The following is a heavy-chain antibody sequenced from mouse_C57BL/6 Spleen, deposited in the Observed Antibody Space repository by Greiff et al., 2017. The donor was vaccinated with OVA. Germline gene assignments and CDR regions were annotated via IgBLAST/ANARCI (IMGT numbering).Heavy chain of an antibody. Sequence: QVQLKQPGAELVRPGSSVKLSCKASGYTFTSYWMHWVKQRPIQGLEWIGNIDPSDSETHYNQKFKDKATLTVDKSSSTAYIQLSSLTSEDSAVYYCARRGNYGYFDVWGTGTTVTVSS. V-gene: IGHV1-52*01. J-gene: IGHJ1*03. CDR2: IDPSDSET. D-gene: IGHD2-1*01. CDR1: GYTFTSYW. CDR3: ARRGNYGYFDV.